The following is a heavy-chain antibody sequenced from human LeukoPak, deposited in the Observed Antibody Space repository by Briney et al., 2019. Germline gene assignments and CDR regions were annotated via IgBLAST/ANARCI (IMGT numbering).Heavy chain of an antibody. V-gene: IGHV3-48*01. D-gene: IGHD3-10*01. CDR3: ARKISQLLWFGPPVSYFDY. CDR1: GFTFSHYN. Sequence: TGGSLRLSCAASGFTFSHYNMNWVRQAPGRGLEWVAYISGSSTIIYYADSVKGRFTVSRDNAKSSLYLQMNSLRAEDTAVYYCARKISQLLWFGPPVSYFDYWGQGTLVTVSS. J-gene: IGHJ4*02. CDR2: ISGSSTII.